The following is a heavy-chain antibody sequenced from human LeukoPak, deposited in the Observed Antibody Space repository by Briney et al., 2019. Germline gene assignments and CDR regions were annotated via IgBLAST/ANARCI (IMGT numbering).Heavy chain of an antibody. J-gene: IGHJ4*02. CDR1: GYTFTSYY. CDR2: INPSGGST. V-gene: IGHV1-46*01. D-gene: IGHD3-22*01. CDR3: AREGRAYRYDSSGYCPYFDY. Sequence: ASVKVSCKASGYTFTSYYMHWVRQAPGQGLEWMGIINPSGGSTSYAQKFQGRVTMTRDTSTSTVYKELSSLRSEDTAVYYCAREGRAYRYDSSGYCPYFDYWGQGTPVTVSS.